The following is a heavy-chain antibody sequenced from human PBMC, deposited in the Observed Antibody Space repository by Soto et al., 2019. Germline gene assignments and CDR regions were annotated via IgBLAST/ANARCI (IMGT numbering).Heavy chain of an antibody. J-gene: IGHJ4*02. CDR1: GDSLSSFS. D-gene: IGHD5-12*01. CDR2: IHYNGNT. CDR3: AREGNLGRWLQPLDF. Sequence: SETLSPPCTASGDSLSSFSRSLVRQPPGKGLEWIGNIHYNGNTKYNPSLKSRVSMSVDTSKNQFSLRLISVTAADTAKYFCAREGNLGRWLQPLDFWGQGTLVTVS. V-gene: IGHV4-59*01.